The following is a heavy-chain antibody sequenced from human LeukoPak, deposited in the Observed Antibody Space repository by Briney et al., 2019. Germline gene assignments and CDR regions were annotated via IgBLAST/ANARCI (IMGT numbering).Heavy chain of an antibody. CDR2: ISLTGLT. J-gene: IGHJ4*02. CDR3: SRENGAFSPFGY. D-gene: IGHD2-8*01. CDR1: GGSISNTNW. Sequence: SETLSLTCGVSGGSISNTNWWSWVRQPPRQGLEWIGEISLTGLTHYNPSLESRVTVSLDKSKNQLSLNLTSVTAADTAVYYCSRENGAFSPFGYWGQGTLVTVLS. V-gene: IGHV4-4*02.